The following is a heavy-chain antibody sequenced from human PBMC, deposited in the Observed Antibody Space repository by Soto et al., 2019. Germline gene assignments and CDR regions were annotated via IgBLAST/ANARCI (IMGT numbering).Heavy chain of an antibody. CDR2: IFPGNSDT. J-gene: IGHJ6*02. D-gene: IGHD3-3*01. CDR1: GYKFASYW. Sequence: GESLKISCKASGYKFASYWVGWVRQMPGKGLEWVGIIFPGNSDTRYTPSFQGQVTISADDSTTTAYLQWSALKASDSALYYCARHGSRFGVVTNFYYGIDVWGQGTTVTVSS. V-gene: IGHV5-51*01. CDR3: ARHGSRFGVVTNFYYGIDV.